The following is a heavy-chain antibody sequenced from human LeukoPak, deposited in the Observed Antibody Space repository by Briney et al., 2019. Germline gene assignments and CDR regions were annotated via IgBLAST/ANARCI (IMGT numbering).Heavy chain of an antibody. Sequence: PGGSLRLSCAASGFTFSGSAMHWVRQASGKGLEWVGRIRSKTNRYATTYAASVKGRFTISRDDSKNTAYLQMNSLKTEDTAVYYCTREPYGDYVWFDPWGQGTLVTVSS. D-gene: IGHD4-17*01. J-gene: IGHJ5*02. CDR1: GFTFSGSA. CDR2: IRSKTNRYAT. V-gene: IGHV3-73*01. CDR3: TREPYGDYVWFDP.